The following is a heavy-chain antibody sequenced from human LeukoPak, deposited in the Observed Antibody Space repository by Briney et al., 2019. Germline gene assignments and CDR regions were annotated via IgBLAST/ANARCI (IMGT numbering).Heavy chain of an antibody. CDR2: INPSDGSI. V-gene: IGHV1-46*01. J-gene: IGHJ6*04. CDR3: AELGITMIGGV. Sequence: ASVKVSCKASGYSFTNYYMHWVRQAPGQGLEWLGKINPSDGSINYAQKFQGRVTMTRDMSTTTVYMELSSLRSEDTAVYYCAELGITMIGGVWGKGTTVTISS. CDR1: GYSFTNYY. D-gene: IGHD3-10*02.